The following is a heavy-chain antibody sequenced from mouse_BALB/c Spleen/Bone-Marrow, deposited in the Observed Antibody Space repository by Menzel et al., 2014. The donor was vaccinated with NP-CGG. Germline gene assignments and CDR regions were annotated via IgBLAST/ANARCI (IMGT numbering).Heavy chain of an antibody. Sequence: EVKVAESGGGLVQPGGSMKLSCVASGFTFSNYWMNWVRQSPEKGLEWVAEIRLKSNNYATHYAESVKGRFTTSRDDSKSSVYLQMNNLRAEDTGIYYCTTGFANWGQGTLVTVSA. CDR2: IRLKSNNYAT. V-gene: IGHV6-6*02. CDR1: GFTFSNYW. CDR3: TTGFAN. J-gene: IGHJ3*01.